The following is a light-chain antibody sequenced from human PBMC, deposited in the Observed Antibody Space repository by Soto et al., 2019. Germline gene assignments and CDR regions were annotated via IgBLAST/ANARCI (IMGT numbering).Light chain of an antibody. Sequence: SVLTQPPSSSGTPGQRVTISCSGSSSNIGRNTVYWYQYVPGTAPKLLIYSTDQPPSGVPDRFSGSKAGTSASLAISGRKSEDESNYYCAAWDDRLNGPGFGGGTKLTVL. J-gene: IGLJ3*02. V-gene: IGLV1-44*01. CDR2: STD. CDR1: SSNIGRNT. CDR3: AAWDDRLNGPG.